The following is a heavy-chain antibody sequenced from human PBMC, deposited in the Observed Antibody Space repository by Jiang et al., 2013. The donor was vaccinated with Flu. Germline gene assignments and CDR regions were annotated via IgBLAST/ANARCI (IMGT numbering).Heavy chain of an antibody. Sequence: GAEVKKPGASVKLSCKTSGYTFNAYGFIWVRQAPGQGLEWMGRISGYNDDTNYGQKFQGRVTMTKDTSTRTAYMELRSLRSDDTAVYYCACLPMVRGINNDAFDVWAKGQWSRLF. J-gene: IGHJ3*01. CDR3: ACLPMVRGINNDAFDV. CDR1: GYTFNAYG. CDR2: ISGYNDDT. D-gene: IGHD3-10*01. V-gene: IGHV1-18*01.